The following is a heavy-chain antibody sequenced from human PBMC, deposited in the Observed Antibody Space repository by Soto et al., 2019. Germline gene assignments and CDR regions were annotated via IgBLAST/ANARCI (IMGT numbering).Heavy chain of an antibody. D-gene: IGHD3-9*01. V-gene: IGHV4-59*01. CDR1: GGSISSYY. J-gene: IGHJ6*01. CDR3: ARTILYYDILTGRGTLVGDYGMDV. Sequence: SETLSRTCTVSGGSISSYYWSWIRQPPGKGLEWIGYIYYSGSTNYNPSLKSRVTISVDTSKNQFSLKLSSVTAADTAVYYCARTILYYDILTGRGTLVGDYGMDVWGQGTTVTVSS. CDR2: IYYSGST.